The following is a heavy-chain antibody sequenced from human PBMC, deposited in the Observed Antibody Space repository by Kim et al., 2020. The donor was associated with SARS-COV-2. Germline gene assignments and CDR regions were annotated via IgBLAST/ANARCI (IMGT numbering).Heavy chain of an antibody. CDR3: ARDLGYYYDSSGYYPDALDI. Sequence: GGSLRLSCAASGFTFSSYSMNWVRQAPGKGLEWVSYISSSSSTIYYADSVKGRFTISRDNAKNSLYLQMNSLRAEDTAVYYCARDLGYYYDSSGYYPDALDIWGQGTLVTVSS. J-gene: IGHJ3*02. CDR1: GFTFSSYS. V-gene: IGHV3-48*04. D-gene: IGHD3-22*01. CDR2: ISSSSSTI.